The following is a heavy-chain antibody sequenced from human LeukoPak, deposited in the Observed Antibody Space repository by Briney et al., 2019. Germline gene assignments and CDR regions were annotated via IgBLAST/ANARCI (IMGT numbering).Heavy chain of an antibody. CDR2: IYYSGST. CDR3: ARDEGRGYSYGYDY. J-gene: IGHJ4*02. D-gene: IGHD5-18*01. CDR1: GSSISSYY. V-gene: IGHV4-59*01. Sequence: SETLSLTCTVSGSSISSYYWSWIRQPPGKGLEWIGYIYYSGSTNYNPSLKSRVTISVDTSKNQFSLKLSSVTAADTAVYYCARDEGRGYSYGYDYWGQGTLVTVSS.